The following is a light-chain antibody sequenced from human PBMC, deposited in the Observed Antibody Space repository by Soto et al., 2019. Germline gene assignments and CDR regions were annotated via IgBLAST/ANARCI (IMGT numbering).Light chain of an antibody. Sequence: DIQMTQSPSSLSASVGDIVTITCRASQSISSYLNWYQQKPGKAPKLLIYAASSLQSGVPSRFSGSGSGTDCTLTISSLQPEDFATYYCQQSYSTPPTLTFGGSTKVEIK. CDR1: QSISSY. CDR3: QQSYSTPPTLT. V-gene: IGKV1-39*01. CDR2: AAS. J-gene: IGKJ4*01.